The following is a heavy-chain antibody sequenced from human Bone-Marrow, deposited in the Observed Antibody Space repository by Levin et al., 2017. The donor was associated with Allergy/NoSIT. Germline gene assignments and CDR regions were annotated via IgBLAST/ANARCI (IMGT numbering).Heavy chain of an antibody. V-gene: IGHV3-15*01. D-gene: IGHD3-10*01. J-gene: IGHJ6*02. CDR1: GFTFSIAW. CDR3: STDQFGECYKYDMDV. Sequence: GESLKISCAASGFTFSIAWMSWVRQAPGKGTEWVGRIKSETDGGTTDYPAPVKGRFTITRDDSKNTLYLQMNSLKTDDTGVYCCSTDQFGECYKYDMDVWGQGTTVTVSS. CDR2: IKSETDGGTT.